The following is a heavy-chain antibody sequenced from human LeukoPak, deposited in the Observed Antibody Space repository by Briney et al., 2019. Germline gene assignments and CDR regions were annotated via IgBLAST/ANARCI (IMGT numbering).Heavy chain of an antibody. J-gene: IGHJ4*02. CDR1: GGSISSGAHY. Sequence: SETLSLTCTVSGGSISSGAHYWNWIRQHPGKGLEWIGYINNSGNTYYNPSLKSRVTISADTSKNQFSLKLSSVTAADAAVYYCARGGSGEGYWGQGTLVTVSS. CDR2: INNSGNT. CDR3: ARGGSGEGY. V-gene: IGHV4-31*03. D-gene: IGHD3-10*01.